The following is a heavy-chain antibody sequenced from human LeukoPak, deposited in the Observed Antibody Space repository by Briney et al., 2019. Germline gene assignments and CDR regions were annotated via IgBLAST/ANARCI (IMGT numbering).Heavy chain of an antibody. CDR2: ISDSGEST. D-gene: IGHD1-26*01. CDR1: GFTFSSNA. J-gene: IGHJ4*02. V-gene: IGHV3-23*01. Sequence: GGSLRLSCAASGFTFSSNAMSWVRQAPGKGLDWVSSISDSGESTYYADSVKGRFTISRDNSKNTLYLQMNSLRAEDTAVYYCANLEVGYFDYWGQGTLVTVSS. CDR3: ANLEVGYFDY.